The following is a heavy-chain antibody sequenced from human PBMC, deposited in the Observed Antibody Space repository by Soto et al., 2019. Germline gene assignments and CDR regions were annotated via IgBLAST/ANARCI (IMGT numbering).Heavy chain of an antibody. Sequence: GGSLRLSCAASGFTFSSYAMSWVRQAPGKGLEWVSAISGSGGSTYYADSVKGRFTISRDNSKNTLYLQMNSLRAEDTAVYYCAKDELSGAYYYYYYYMDVWGKGTTVTVSS. D-gene: IGHD3-16*02. CDR3: AKDELSGAYYYYYYYMDV. V-gene: IGHV3-23*01. CDR1: GFTFSSYA. J-gene: IGHJ6*03. CDR2: ISGSGGST.